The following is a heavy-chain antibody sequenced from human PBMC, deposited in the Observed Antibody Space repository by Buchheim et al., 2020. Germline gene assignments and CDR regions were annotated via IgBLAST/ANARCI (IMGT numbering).Heavy chain of an antibody. Sequence: QVQLQESGPGLVKPSETLSLTCTVSGGSISSYYWSWIRQPPGKGLEWIGYIYYSGSTNYNPSLKSRVTISVDTSKNQFSLKLSSVTAADTAVYYCARGRNYYGSWWFDPWGQGTL. V-gene: IGHV4-59*12. CDR2: IYYSGST. CDR1: GGSISSYY. CDR3: ARGRNYYGSWWFDP. J-gene: IGHJ5*02. D-gene: IGHD3-10*01.